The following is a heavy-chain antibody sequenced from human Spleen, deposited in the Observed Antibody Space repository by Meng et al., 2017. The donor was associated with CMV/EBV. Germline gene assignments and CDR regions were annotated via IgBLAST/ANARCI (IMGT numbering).Heavy chain of an antibody. J-gene: IGHJ4*02. CDR1: YTFTGYF. V-gene: IGHV1-2*02. CDR3: ARAGGRNWGVYSAYDY. CDR2: INPNNGGT. D-gene: IGHD5-12*01. Sequence: YTFTGYFLHWVRRAPGQALERMGSINPNNGGTNYAQKFQGRVTMTRDTSISTAYMDLSRLKSDDTAVYYCARAGGRNWGVYSAYDYWGQGILVTVSS.